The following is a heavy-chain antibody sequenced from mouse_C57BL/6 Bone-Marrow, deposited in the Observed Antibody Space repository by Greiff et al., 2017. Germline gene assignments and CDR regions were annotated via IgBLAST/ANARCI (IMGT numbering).Heavy chain of an antibody. Sequence: VQLQQSGAELVRPGASVKLSCTASGFNIKDDYMHWVKQRPEQGLEWIGWIDPENGDTEYPSKFQGKATITADTSSNTAYLQLSSLTSEDTAVYYCTTDYYGSSYRGYYAMDYWGQGTSVTVSS. CDR1: GFNIKDDY. D-gene: IGHD1-1*01. CDR2: IDPENGDT. J-gene: IGHJ4*01. CDR3: TTDYYGSSYRGYYAMDY. V-gene: IGHV14-4*01.